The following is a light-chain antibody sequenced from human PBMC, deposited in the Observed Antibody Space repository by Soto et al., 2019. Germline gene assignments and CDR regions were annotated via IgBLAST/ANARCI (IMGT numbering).Light chain of an antibody. CDR1: QSVSRSY. Sequence: EIVLTQSPGTLSLSPGERATLSCRASQSVSRSYLAWYQQKPGQAPRLLIYGASSRATGIPDRFSGSGSGTDFTLTISRLEPEDFAVYYCQQYGSSPLLTFGGGNKGEIK. CDR2: GAS. V-gene: IGKV3-20*01. J-gene: IGKJ4*01. CDR3: QQYGSSPLLT.